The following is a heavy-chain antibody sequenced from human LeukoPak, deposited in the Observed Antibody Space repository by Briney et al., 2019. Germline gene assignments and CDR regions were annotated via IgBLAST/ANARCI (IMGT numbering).Heavy chain of an antibody. CDR1: GFTFRSYW. V-gene: IGHV3-74*01. D-gene: IGHD3-3*01. CDR3: ARDREWQATFDY. J-gene: IGHJ4*02. Sequence: GGSLRLSCAASGFTFRSYWMHWVRQAPGKGLVWVSRINSDGSSTSYADSVKGRFTISRDNAKNTLYLQMNSLRAEDTAVYYCARDREWQATFDYWGQGTPVTVSS. CDR2: INSDGSST.